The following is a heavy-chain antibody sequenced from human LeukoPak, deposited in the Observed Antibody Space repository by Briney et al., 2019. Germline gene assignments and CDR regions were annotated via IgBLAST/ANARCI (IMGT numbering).Heavy chain of an antibody. CDR1: GGSISSYY. Sequence: PSETLSLTCTVSGGSISSYYWSWIRQPAGKGLEWIGRIYTSGSTNYNPSLKSRATMSVDTSKNQFSLKLSSVTAADTAVYYCARDLHYYGSGIFDYWGQGTLVTVSS. J-gene: IGHJ4*02. V-gene: IGHV4-4*07. CDR3: ARDLHYYGSGIFDY. D-gene: IGHD3-10*01. CDR2: IYTSGST.